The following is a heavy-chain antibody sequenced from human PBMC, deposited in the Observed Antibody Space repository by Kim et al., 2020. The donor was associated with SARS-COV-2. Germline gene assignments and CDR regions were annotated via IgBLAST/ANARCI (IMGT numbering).Heavy chain of an antibody. D-gene: IGHD3-10*01. CDR2: IYYSGST. Sequence: SETLSLTCTVSGGSISSYYWSWIRQPPGKGLEWIGYIYYSGSTNYNPSLKSRVTISVDTSKNQFSLKLSSVTAADTAVYYCARAPTEKLWFGEFQAGWFDPWGQGTLVTVSS. J-gene: IGHJ5*02. CDR3: ARAPTEKLWFGEFQAGWFDP. CDR1: GGSISSYY. V-gene: IGHV4-59*01.